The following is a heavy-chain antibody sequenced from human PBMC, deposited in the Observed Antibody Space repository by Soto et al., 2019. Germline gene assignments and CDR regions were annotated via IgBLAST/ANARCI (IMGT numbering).Heavy chain of an antibody. CDR1: GYSFTDYW. V-gene: IGHV5-51*01. J-gene: IGHJ4*02. D-gene: IGHD3-9*01. Sequence: PGEALKISCKSSGYSFTDYWIGWVRQMPGKGLEWMGIIYPGDSDARYSPSFQGQVTISVDTSINTAFLRWNSLTASDTAMYYCVRQAEYDILTGYFYYFDYWGQGSLVTVSS. CDR3: VRQAEYDILTGYFYYFDY. CDR2: IYPGDSDA.